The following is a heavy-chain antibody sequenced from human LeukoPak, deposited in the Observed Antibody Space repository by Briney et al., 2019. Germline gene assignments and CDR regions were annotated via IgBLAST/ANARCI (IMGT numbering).Heavy chain of an antibody. D-gene: IGHD1-26*01. Sequence: PGGSLRLSCAASGFTFSRYWMSWVRQAPGKGLEWVANIKQDGSEKYYVDSVKGRFTTSRDNAKTTLFLQMNRMRAEDTAVYYCARAAPYSGSYLAGFYFDYWGQGTLVTLSS. CDR3: ARAAPYSGSYLAGFYFDY. V-gene: IGHV3-7*01. CDR2: IKQDGSEK. CDR1: GFTFSRYW. J-gene: IGHJ4*02.